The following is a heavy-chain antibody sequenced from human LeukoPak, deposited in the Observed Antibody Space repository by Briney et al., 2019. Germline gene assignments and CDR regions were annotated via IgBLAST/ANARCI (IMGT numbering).Heavy chain of an antibody. Sequence: GASVKVSCKVSGYTLTELSMHWVRQAPGKGLEWMGGFDPEDGETIYAQKFQGRVTMTEDTSTDTAYMELSSLRSEDTAVCYCATVGYGGNSVWFDPWGQGTLVTVSS. CDR2: FDPEDGET. CDR3: ATVGYGGNSVWFDP. D-gene: IGHD4-23*01. V-gene: IGHV1-24*01. CDR1: GYTLTELS. J-gene: IGHJ5*02.